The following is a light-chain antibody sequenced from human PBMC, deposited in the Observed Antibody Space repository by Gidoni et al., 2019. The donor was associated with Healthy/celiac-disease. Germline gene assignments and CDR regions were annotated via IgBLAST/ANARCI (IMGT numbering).Light chain of an antibody. J-gene: IGKJ3*01. Sequence: DIQMTQSPSTLSASVGDRVTLTCRASQILSNWLAWYQQKPGKAPKLLIYKASSLESGVPSSFSGSGSGTEFTLTISSLQPDDFATYYCQQYNNSFGPGTKVDIK. CDR2: KAS. V-gene: IGKV1-5*03. CDR3: QQYNNS. CDR1: QILSNW.